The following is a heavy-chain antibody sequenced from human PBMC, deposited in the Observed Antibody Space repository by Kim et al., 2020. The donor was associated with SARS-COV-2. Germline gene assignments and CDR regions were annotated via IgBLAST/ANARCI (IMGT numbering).Heavy chain of an antibody. J-gene: IGHJ6*02. V-gene: IGHV4-31*02. D-gene: IGHD3-16*01. Sequence: KSRVTISVDTSKNQFSLKLSAVTAADTAVYYCAREGGVSLTSYYYYGMDVWGQGTTVTVSS. CDR3: AREGGVSLTSYYYYGMDV.